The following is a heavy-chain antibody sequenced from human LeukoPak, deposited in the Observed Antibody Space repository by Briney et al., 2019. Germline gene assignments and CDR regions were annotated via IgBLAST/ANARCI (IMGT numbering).Heavy chain of an antibody. V-gene: IGHV4-34*01. J-gene: IGHJ4*02. CDR1: GGSFSGYY. Sequence: SETLSPTCVDYGGSFSGYYWTWLRQPPGKGLEWIVEIHHSRATSYKPSLKSRVTISGDTPKNQVSLNLRSVTAADTAVYYCPRGRPDGYYFDYWGQGALATVSS. D-gene: IGHD1-14*01. CDR2: IHHSRAT. CDR3: PRGRPDGYYFDY.